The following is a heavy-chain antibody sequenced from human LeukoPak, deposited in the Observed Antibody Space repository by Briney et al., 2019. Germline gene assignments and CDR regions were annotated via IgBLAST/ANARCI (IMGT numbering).Heavy chain of an antibody. V-gene: IGHV4-34*01. J-gene: IGHJ5*02. CDR3: ARSDSSGYPPP. D-gene: IGHD3-22*01. CDR2: INHSGST. Sequence: PSETLSLTCAVYGGSFSGYYWSWIRQPPGKGLEWIGEINHSGSTNYNPSLKSRVTISVDTSKNQFSLKLRAVTAADTAVYYCARSDSSGYPPPWGQGTLVTVSS. CDR1: GGSFSGYY.